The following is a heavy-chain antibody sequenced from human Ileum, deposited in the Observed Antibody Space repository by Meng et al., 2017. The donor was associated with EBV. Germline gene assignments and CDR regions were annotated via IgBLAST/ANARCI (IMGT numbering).Heavy chain of an antibody. D-gene: IGHD2/OR15-2a*01. CDR1: GFSFDTFH. J-gene: IGHJ4*02. CDR2: ISYDENIK. V-gene: IGHV3-30*18. Sequence: QVQLVESGGGVVQPGRSLRVSCEASGFSFDTFHMHWARQAPGKGLEWVAVISYDENIKFYADSVKGRFTISRDNSKNTLYLQLNSLRPDDTAFYYCTNLSFWGQGTLVTVSS. CDR3: TNLSF.